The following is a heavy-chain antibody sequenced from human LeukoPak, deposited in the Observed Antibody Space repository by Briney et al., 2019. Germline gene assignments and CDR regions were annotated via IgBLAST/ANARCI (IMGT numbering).Heavy chain of an antibody. CDR3: ARGRDQYSSSRWFDP. D-gene: IGHD6-6*01. Sequence: ASVKVSCKASGYTFTSYDTNWVRQATGQGLEWMGWMNPNSGNTGYAQKFQGRVTITRNTSISTAYMELSSLRSEDTAVYYCARGRDQYSSSRWFDPWGQGTLVTVSS. CDR1: GYTFTSYD. CDR2: MNPNSGNT. V-gene: IGHV1-8*03. J-gene: IGHJ5*02.